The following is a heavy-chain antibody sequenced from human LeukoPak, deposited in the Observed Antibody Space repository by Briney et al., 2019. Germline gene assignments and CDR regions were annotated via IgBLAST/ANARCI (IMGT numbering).Heavy chain of an antibody. CDR3: ARVRWVGYTSTYFDY. J-gene: IGHJ4*02. D-gene: IGHD2-8*02. CDR2: IYYSGST. CDR1: GGSISSYY. V-gene: IGHV4-59*01. Sequence: SETLSLTCTVSGGSISSYYWSWIRQPPGKGLEWIGYIYYSGSTNYNPSLKSRVTISVDTSKNQFSLKLSSVTAADTAVYYCARVRWVGYTSTYFDYWGQGTLVTVSP.